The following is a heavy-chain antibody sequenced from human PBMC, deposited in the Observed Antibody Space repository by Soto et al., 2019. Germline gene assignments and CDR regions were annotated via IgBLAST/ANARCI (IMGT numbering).Heavy chain of an antibody. CDR2: IYYSGSA. V-gene: IGHV4-39*01. J-gene: IGHJ5*02. CDR1: GGSISSSNYY. Sequence: QLQLQESGPGLVKPSETLSLTCTVSGGSISSSNYYWAWIRQPPGKGLEWIGSIYYSGSAYYNPSLQIRVTISVDTSTNLFSLKLSSVTAADTAVYYCARRNYYGSEFDPWGPGTLVTVFS. CDR3: ARRNYYGSEFDP. D-gene: IGHD3-10*01.